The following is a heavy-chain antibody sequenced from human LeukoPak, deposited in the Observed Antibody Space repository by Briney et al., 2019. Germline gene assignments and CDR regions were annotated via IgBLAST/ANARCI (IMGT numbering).Heavy chain of an antibody. V-gene: IGHV3-30*14. Sequence: GGSLRLSCAASGFTFSSYAMHWVRQAPGKGLEWVAVISYDGSNKYYADSVKGRFTISRDNSKNTLYLQMNSLRAEDTAVYYCARDDHWFDPWGQGTLVTVSS. CDR2: ISYDGSNK. J-gene: IGHJ5*02. CDR1: GFTFSSYA. CDR3: ARDDHWFDP.